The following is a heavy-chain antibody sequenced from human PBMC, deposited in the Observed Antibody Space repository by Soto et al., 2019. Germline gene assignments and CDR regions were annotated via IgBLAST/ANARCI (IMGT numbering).Heavy chain of an antibody. D-gene: IGHD3-16*01. CDR2: IYYSGNT. V-gene: IGHV4-30-4*01. CDR3: AREGGQTSDVLNYFDS. CDR1: GGSTSSDNY. Sequence: QVQLQESGPGLVKPSQTLSLTCTVSGGSTSSDNYWSWILQPPGKALEGIRRIYYSGNTDYNPSLKNRLATSIDTSKNQFSLKLSSVTAADTAVYFCAREGGQTSDVLNYFDSWGQGSLVTVSS. J-gene: IGHJ4*02.